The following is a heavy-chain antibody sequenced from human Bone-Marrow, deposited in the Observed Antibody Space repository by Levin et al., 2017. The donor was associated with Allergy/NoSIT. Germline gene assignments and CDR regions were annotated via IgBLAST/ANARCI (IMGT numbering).Heavy chain of an antibody. J-gene: IGHJ4*02. CDR3: TRDGGGFCATTDCQYPDY. D-gene: IGHD2-15*01. CDR2: ISTHTGES. V-gene: IGHV7-4-1*02. CDR1: GYTFTSHS. Sequence: RASVKVSCKTSGYTFTSHSINWVRQAPGQGLEWMGWISTHTGESTYGQGFTGRFVFSSDTSVRTVYLRITDLKPEDTAIYYCTRDGGGFCATTDCQYPDYWGQGALVTVSS.